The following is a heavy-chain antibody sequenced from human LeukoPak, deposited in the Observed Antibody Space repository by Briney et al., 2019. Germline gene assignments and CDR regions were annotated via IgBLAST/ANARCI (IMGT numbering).Heavy chain of an antibody. D-gene: IGHD2-21*02. CDR3: ARDCGGDCYTPNDY. Sequence: SETLSLTCTVSGGSINSYYWSWIRQPPGKGLEWIGSIYHSGSTYYNPSLKSRVTISVDTSKNQSSLKLSSVTAADTAVYYCARDCGGDCYTPNDYWGQGTLVTVSS. J-gene: IGHJ4*02. CDR2: IYHSGST. CDR1: GGSINSYY. V-gene: IGHV4-59*12.